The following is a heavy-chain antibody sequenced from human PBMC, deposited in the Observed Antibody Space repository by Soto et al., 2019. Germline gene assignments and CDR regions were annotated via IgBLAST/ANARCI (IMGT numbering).Heavy chain of an antibody. CDR1: GGTFSSYT. CDR2: IIPILGIA. D-gene: IGHD4-17*01. J-gene: IGHJ1*01. V-gene: IGHV1-69*08. Sequence: QVQLVQSGAEVKKPGSSVKVSCKASGGTFSSYTISWVRQAPGQGLEWMGRIIPILGIANYAQKFQGRVTITADKSTSTAYMELSSLRSEDTAVYYCAREGYGDYVDFRYFHHWGQCTLVTVSS. CDR3: AREGYGDYVDFRYFHH.